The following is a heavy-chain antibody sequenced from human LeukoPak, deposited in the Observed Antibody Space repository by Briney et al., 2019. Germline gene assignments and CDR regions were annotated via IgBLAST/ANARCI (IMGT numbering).Heavy chain of an antibody. Sequence: KSSETLSLTCVVYGESFSGYYWTWIRQPPGKGLEWIGEIIDTGSTKYNSSLKSRVTISVDTSKNEFSLKLSSVTAADTAVYYCARGYCTNAVCSLGPTQAWGQGTLVTVSS. CDR1: GESFSGYY. D-gene: IGHD2-8*01. CDR3: ARGYCTNAVCSLGPTQA. CDR2: IIDTGST. V-gene: IGHV4-34*12. J-gene: IGHJ4*02.